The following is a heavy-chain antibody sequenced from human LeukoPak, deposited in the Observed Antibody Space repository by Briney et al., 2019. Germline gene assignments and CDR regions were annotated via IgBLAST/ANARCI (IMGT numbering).Heavy chain of an antibody. D-gene: IGHD3-9*01. CDR2: IYWNDDK. Sequence: SGPTLVNPTQTLTLTCTFSGFSLSTSGVVVGWIRQPPGKALEWLALIYWNDDKRYSPSLKSRLTITKDTSKNQVVLTMTNMDPVDTATYYCAHSYWLLSNDAFDIWGQGTMVTVSS. V-gene: IGHV2-5*01. CDR3: AHSYWLLSNDAFDI. CDR1: GFSLSTSGVV. J-gene: IGHJ3*02.